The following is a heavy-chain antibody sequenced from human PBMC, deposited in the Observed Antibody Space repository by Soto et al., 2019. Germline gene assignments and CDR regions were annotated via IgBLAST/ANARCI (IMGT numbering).Heavy chain of an antibody. CDR2: IGGSGSSA. D-gene: IGHD3-10*01. Sequence: EGQLLESGGGLVQPGGSLRLSCVASGFTFKNFAMTWVRQAPGKGMEWVSAIGGSGSSANYADSVKGRFTVSRDDSKSTLYIQMSGLRVDDTAVYYCAKDAVAYNGEWDWFDLWGQGTLVTVSS. J-gene: IGHJ5*02. CDR3: AKDAVAYNGEWDWFDL. CDR1: GFTFKNFA. V-gene: IGHV3-23*01.